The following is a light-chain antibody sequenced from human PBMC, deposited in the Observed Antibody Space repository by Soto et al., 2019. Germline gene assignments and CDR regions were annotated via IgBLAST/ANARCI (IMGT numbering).Light chain of an antibody. J-gene: IGLJ3*02. Sequence: QSALTQPASVSGSPGQSITISCTGTSSDVGAYYYVSWYRQHPGTAPKLMIYEVSNRPSGVSNRFSGSKSGNTASLTISGLQAEDEAHDYCSSYTSDMTQVFGGGTKLTVL. CDR1: SSDVGAYYY. CDR3: SSYTSDMTQV. CDR2: EVS. V-gene: IGLV2-14*03.